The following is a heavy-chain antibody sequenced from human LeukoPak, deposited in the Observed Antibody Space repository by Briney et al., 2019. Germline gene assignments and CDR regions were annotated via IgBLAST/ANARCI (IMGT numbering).Heavy chain of an antibody. J-gene: IGHJ4*02. CDR2: IYYSGST. Sequence: SETLSLTCTVSGGSISSGGYYWSWIRQHPGKGLEWIGYIYYSGSTYYNPPLKSRVTISVDTSNNQLSLKMSSVTAADSAMYYCARGYCSGGSCYLAYWGQGTLVTVSS. CDR3: ARGYCSGGSCYLAY. V-gene: IGHV4-31*03. D-gene: IGHD2-15*01. CDR1: GGSISSGGYY.